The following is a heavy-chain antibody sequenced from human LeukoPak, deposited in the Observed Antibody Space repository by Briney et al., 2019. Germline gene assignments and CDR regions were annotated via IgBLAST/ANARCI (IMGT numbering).Heavy chain of an antibody. J-gene: IGHJ4*02. D-gene: IGHD6-13*01. V-gene: IGHV3-74*01. Sequence: GGSLRLSCAASGFIFNNYRVLWVPQAPGKALVWVSRIHSDRSSRNYADSVKGRFTISRDNAKNTLYLQMNSLRAEDTAVYYCASASSHRIAAGGDFWGQGTPVTVSS. CDR1: GFIFNNYR. CDR3: ASASSHRIAAGGDF. CDR2: IHSDRSSR.